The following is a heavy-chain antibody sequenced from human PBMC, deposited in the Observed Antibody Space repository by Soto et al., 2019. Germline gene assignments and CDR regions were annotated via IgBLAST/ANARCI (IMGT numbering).Heavy chain of an antibody. CDR2: INGYNAKK. J-gene: IGHJ6*02. CDR3: AATGGHYVGLDV. Sequence: VKVSRKSSHSTCTYYGMHGVRQTPGQELEWMGWINGYNAKKRDASKFQDRVTMTADLSTPTAFLEVPAIASDDSRTYCCAATGGHYVGLDVWGQGTTVPVSS. D-gene: IGHD6-13*01. V-gene: IGHV1-18*04. CDR1: HSTCTYYG.